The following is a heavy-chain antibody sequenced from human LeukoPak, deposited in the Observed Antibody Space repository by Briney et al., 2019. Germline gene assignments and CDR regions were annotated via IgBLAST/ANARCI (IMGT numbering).Heavy chain of an antibody. D-gene: IGHD3-10*01. J-gene: IGHJ6*02. CDR3: ARGGGSGRNSMDV. CDR2: ISGYNGNT. Sequence: ASVKVSCKASGYTYTSYDISGVRQAPGQALEWMGWISGYNGNTKYGQKFQGRVTVTTDKSTSTAYMELRRRRSDDTAVYYCARGGGSGRNSMDVWGQGTTVTVSS. V-gene: IGHV1-18*01. CDR1: GYTYTSYD.